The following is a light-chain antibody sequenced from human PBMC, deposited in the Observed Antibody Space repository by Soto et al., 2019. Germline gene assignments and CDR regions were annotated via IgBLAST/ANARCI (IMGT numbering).Light chain of an antibody. Sequence: QSVLTQPASVSGSPGQSIAVSCTGTSSDVGGYNYVSWYQQRPGKGPKLILYDVSSRPSGVSNRFSGSKSDNTASLTITGLQAEDEADYFCNSYTDSGTYVFGTGTKLTVL. CDR1: SSDVGGYNY. J-gene: IGLJ1*01. V-gene: IGLV2-14*01. CDR2: DVS. CDR3: NSYTDSGTYV.